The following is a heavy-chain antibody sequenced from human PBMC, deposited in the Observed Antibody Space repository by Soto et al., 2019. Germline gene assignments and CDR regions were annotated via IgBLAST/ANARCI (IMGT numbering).Heavy chain of an antibody. D-gene: IGHD3-22*01. Sequence: SGGALRLSCAAPGFPLSGSAMHSVRPASGEGLEWVGRIRSKANSYATAYAASVKGRFTISRDDSKNTAYLQMNSLKTEDTAVYYCTRHAYYYDSSAEDYWGQGTLVTVSS. CDR1: GFPLSGSA. CDR2: IRSKANSYAT. J-gene: IGHJ4*02. CDR3: TRHAYYYDSSAEDY. V-gene: IGHV3-73*01.